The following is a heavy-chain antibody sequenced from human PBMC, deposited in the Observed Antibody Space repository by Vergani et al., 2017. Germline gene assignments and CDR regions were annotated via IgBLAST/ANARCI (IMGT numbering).Heavy chain of an antibody. CDR2: ISARYPST. D-gene: IGHD1/OR15-1a*01. CDR3: GRKQSPASLMDKPIDI. CDR1: GFTFSACP. V-gene: IGHV3-23*01. J-gene: IGHJ5*02. Sequence: EVQLLQSGGGVIQPGGSVRLSCAASGFTFSACPMTWVRQAPGKGLEWVSAISARYPSTYYADSVKGRFTISRDNSKNMLYLQMNSLRAEDTAVYYCGRKQSPASLMDKPIDIWGQGTLVTVSS.